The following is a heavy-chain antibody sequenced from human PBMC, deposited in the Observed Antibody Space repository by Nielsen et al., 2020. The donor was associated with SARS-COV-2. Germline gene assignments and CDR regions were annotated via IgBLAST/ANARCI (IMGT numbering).Heavy chain of an antibody. CDR1: GFTFDDYA. Sequence: SLKISCAASGFTFDDYAMHWVRQAPGKGLEWVSGISWNSGSIGYADSVKGRFTISRDNAKNSLYLQMNSLRAEDTAVYYCATPGSSGWSSFDYWGQGTLVTVSS. V-gene: IGHV3-9*01. CDR2: ISWNSGSI. CDR3: ATPGSSGWSSFDY. D-gene: IGHD6-19*01. J-gene: IGHJ4*02.